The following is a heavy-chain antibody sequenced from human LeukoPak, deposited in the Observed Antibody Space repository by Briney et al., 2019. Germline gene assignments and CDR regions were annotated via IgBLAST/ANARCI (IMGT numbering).Heavy chain of an antibody. J-gene: IGHJ4*02. CDR1: GYTFTSYG. D-gene: IGHD4-17*01. V-gene: IGHV1-18*01. Sequence: ASVKVSCKASGYTFTSYGISWVRQAPGQGLEWMGWISAYNGNTNYAQKLQGRVTMTTDTSTSTAYMELRSLRSDDTAVYYCARDDYGDYVTPYLLDYWGQGTLVTVSS. CDR3: ARDDYGDYVTPYLLDY. CDR2: ISAYNGNT.